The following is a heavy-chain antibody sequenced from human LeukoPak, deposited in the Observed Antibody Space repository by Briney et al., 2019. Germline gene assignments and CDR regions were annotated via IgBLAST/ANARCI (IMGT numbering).Heavy chain of an antibody. D-gene: IGHD2-2*01. J-gene: IGHJ6*02. CDR1: GGSISSSNW. CDR3: ARVQRGYCSSTSCYAHYYYYGMDV. Sequence: PSGTLSLTCAVSGGSISSSNWWSWVRQPPGKGLEWIGEIYHSGSTNYNPSLKSRATISADKSKSQSSLKLSSVTAADTAVYYCARVQRGYCSSTSCYAHYYYYGMDVWGQGTTVTVSS. CDR2: IYHSGST. V-gene: IGHV4-4*02.